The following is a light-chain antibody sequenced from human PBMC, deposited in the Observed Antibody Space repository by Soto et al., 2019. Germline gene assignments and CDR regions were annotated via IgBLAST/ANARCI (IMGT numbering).Light chain of an antibody. J-gene: IGKJ1*01. Sequence: EILFTPSPATLSFCERERATLSCRASQSVSSYLAWYQQKPGQTPRLLLYGASTRATGIPARFSGSGSGTEFTLSISSLQSEDFAVYYCQQYNNWPPTWTFGQGTKVDIK. CDR2: GAS. V-gene: IGKV3-15*01. CDR1: QSVSSY. CDR3: QQYNNWPPTWT.